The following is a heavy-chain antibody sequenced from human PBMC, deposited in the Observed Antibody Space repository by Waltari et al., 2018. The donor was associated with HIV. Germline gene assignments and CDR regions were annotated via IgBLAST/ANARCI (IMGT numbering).Heavy chain of an antibody. J-gene: IGHJ4*02. V-gene: IGHV4-39*01. CDR3: AAPTKYYDYVWGSYLFDY. CDR1: GGSISSSSYY. Sequence: QLQLQESGPGLVKPSETLSLTCTVSGGSISSSSYYWGWIRQPPGKGLEWIGSIYSSGTTYYHPALKSRVTISVYTSKNQFSLKLSSVTAADTAVYYCAAPTKYYDYVWGSYLFDYWGQGTLVTVSS. D-gene: IGHD3-16*02. CDR2: IYSSGTT.